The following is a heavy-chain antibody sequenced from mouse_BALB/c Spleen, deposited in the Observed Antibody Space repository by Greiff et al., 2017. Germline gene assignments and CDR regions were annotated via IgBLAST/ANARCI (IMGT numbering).Heavy chain of an antibody. D-gene: IGHD1-1*01. CDR3: ARDLGVYYGSSPLFDY. J-gene: IGHJ2*01. V-gene: IGHV2-9*02. Sequence: VMLVESGPGLVAPSQSLSITCTVSGFSLTSYGVHWVRQPPGKGLEWLGVIWAGGSTNYNSALMSRLSISKDNSKSQVFLKMNSLQTDDTAMYYCARDLGVYYGSSPLFDYWGQGTTLTVSS. CDR1: GFSLTSYG. CDR2: IWAGGST.